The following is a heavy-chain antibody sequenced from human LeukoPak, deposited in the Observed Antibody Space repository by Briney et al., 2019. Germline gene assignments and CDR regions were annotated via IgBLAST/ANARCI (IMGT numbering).Heavy chain of an antibody. Sequence: PGGSLRLSCAASGFTFSSYWMHWVRQAPGKGLVWVSRMNSDGSTTNYADSAKGRFTISRDNARNTVYLQMNSLRVEDTAVYYCARDYDYFWGSYRYPFDYWGQGTLVTVSS. D-gene: IGHD3-16*02. V-gene: IGHV3-74*01. J-gene: IGHJ4*02. CDR1: GFTFSSYW. CDR3: ARDYDYFWGSYRYPFDY. CDR2: MNSDGSTT.